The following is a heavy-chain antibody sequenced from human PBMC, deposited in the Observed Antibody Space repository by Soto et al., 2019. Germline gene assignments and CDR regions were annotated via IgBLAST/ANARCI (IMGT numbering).Heavy chain of an antibody. CDR2: ISGSGGST. D-gene: IGHD6-6*01. Sequence: GGSLRLSCAASGFTFSSYAMSWVRQAPGKGLEWVSAISGSGGSTYYADSVKGRFTISRDNSKNTLYLQMNSLRAEDTAVYYCAKDIEYSSSSFGIFNVGGMDVWGQGTTVTVSS. CDR1: GFTFSSYA. J-gene: IGHJ6*02. CDR3: AKDIEYSSSSFGIFNVGGMDV. V-gene: IGHV3-23*01.